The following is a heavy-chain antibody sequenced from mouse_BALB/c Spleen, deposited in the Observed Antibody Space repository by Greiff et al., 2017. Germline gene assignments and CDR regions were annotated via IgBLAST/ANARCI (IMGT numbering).Heavy chain of an antibody. J-gene: IGHJ3*01. Sequence: VHLVESGPGLVAPSQCLSITCTVSGFSLNSYGVHWVRQPPGKGLEWLGVIWAGGSKNYYSALLSGQSISKDNSKSQVFLKKNSLLTDDTAMYYGAGREGAYYRSSMAYWGQGTLVTVSA. CDR2: IWAGGSK. CDR3: AGREGAYYRSSMAY. CDR1: GFSLNSYG. D-gene: IGHD2-14*01. V-gene: IGHV2-9*02.